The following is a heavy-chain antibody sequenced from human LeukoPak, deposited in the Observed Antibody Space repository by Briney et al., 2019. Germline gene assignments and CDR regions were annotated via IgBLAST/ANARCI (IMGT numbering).Heavy chain of an antibody. V-gene: IGHV3-53*01. CDR3: ARGGVNYWNPRY. Sequence: GGSLRLSCVASGFTVSSYYMSWVRQAPGKRLEWVSLLYTGGTTYYAHSVEGRFTISRDDSKNTLYLQMNTLRAEDTAVYYCARGGVNYWNPRYWGQGTLVTVSS. CDR2: LYTGGTT. J-gene: IGHJ4*02. D-gene: IGHD1-1*01. CDR1: GFTVSSYY.